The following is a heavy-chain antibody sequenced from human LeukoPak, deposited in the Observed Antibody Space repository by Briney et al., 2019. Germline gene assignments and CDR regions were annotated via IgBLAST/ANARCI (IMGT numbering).Heavy chain of an antibody. CDR3: ARAGYGDPHFDF. Sequence: GGSLKLSCAASGFTFSGSAIHWVRQSFGKGLEWIGHIDKEKNSYATASAYAVSVEGRFTVSRDDSKNMAFLQMSGLRTEDTAAYYCARAGYGDPHFDFWGQGTLVTVSS. D-gene: IGHD4-17*01. J-gene: IGHJ4*02. CDR1: GFTFSGSA. CDR2: IDKEKNSYATAS. V-gene: IGHV3-73*01.